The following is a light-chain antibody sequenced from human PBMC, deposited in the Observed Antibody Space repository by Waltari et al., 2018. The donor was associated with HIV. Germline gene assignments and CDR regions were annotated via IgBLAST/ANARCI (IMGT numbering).Light chain of an antibody. CDR2: INS. V-gene: IGLV1-44*01. Sequence: QSVLTQPPSASGTPGHRVTSSCSGSSSNIGSYTVNWYQHLPATAPKLLIFINSQRPSGVPDRFSASKSVTSASLAISGLQSEDEADYYCAAWDDSLNCYVFGTGTRVTVL. CDR1: SSNIGSYT. CDR3: AAWDDSLNCYV. J-gene: IGLJ1*01.